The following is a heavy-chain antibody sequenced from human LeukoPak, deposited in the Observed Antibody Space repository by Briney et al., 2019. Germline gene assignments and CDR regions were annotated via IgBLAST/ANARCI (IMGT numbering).Heavy chain of an antibody. J-gene: IGHJ4*02. V-gene: IGHV4-34*01. Sequence: SETLSLTCAVYGGSFSGYYWSWIRQPPGKGLEWIGEINHSGSTNYNPSLKSRVTISVDTSKSQFSLKLSSVTAADTAVYYCARVLPSGYSDYWGQGTLVTVSS. D-gene: IGHD2-15*01. CDR3: ARVLPSGYSDY. CDR1: GGSFSGYY. CDR2: INHSGST.